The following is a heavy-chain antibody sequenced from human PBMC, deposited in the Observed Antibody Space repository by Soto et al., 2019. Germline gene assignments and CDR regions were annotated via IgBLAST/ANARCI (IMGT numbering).Heavy chain of an antibody. V-gene: IGHV4-59*12. CDR2: MYYSGST. CDR1: GGSISSYY. J-gene: IGHJ4*02. Sequence: PSETLSLTCTVSGGSISSYYWTWIRQPPGKGLEWIGYMYYSGSTNYNPSLKSRVTISVDTSKNQFSLKLSSVTAADTAVYYCARRWGEGRVDYWGQGTLVTVSS. D-gene: IGHD3-10*01. CDR3: ARRWGEGRVDY.